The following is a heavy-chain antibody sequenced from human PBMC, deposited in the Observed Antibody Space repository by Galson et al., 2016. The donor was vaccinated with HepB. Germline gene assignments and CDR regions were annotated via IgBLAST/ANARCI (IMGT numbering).Heavy chain of an antibody. J-gene: IGHJ4*02. CDR3: ARGADSGYDLGDY. Sequence: SVKVSCKASGYTFTNYYMHWVRQAPGQGLEWMGIINPSDVTTTYAQKFQGSVTMTRVTSTSTVYMELSRLRSADTAVYYCARGADSGYDLGDYWGQGTLVTVSS. CDR2: INPSDVTT. V-gene: IGHV1-46*01. CDR1: GYTFTNYY. D-gene: IGHD5-12*01.